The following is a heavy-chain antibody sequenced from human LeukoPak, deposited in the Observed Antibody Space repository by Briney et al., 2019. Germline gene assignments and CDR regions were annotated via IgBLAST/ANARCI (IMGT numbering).Heavy chain of an antibody. Sequence: NTDGRRTFYADSVRGRFTISRDNAKNTLYLQMNSLRAEDTAVYYCAKRITESDAFDIWGQGTVVTVSS. V-gene: IGHV3-74*01. CDR3: AKRITESDAFDI. D-gene: IGHD1-1*01. J-gene: IGHJ3*02. CDR2: NTDGRRT.